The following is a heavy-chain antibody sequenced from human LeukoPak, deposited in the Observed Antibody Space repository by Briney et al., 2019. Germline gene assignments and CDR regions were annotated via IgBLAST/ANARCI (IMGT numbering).Heavy chain of an antibody. D-gene: IGHD2-2*02. J-gene: IGHJ5*02. V-gene: IGHV4-59*08. Sequence: SETLSLTCTVSGGSISSYYWSWIRQPPGKGLEWIGYIYYSGSTNYNPPLKSRVTISVDTSKNQFSLKLSSVTAADTAVYYCARGTTIPFNPYNWFDPWGQGTLVTVSS. CDR2: IYYSGST. CDR1: GGSISSYY. CDR3: ARGTTIPFNPYNWFDP.